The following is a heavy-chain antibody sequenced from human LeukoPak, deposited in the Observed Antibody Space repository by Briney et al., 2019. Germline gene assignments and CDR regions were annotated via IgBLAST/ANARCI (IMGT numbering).Heavy chain of an antibody. CDR2: ISGSGGST. CDR1: GFTFSSYA. V-gene: IGHV3-23*01. CDR3: ARERGDPPYYYYYMDV. J-gene: IGHJ6*03. Sequence: GGSLRLSCAASGFTFSSYAMSWVRQAPGKGLEWVSAISGSGGSTYYADSVKGRFTISRDNSKNTLYLQMNSLRAEDTAVYYCARERGDPPYYYYYMDVWGKGTTVTVSS. D-gene: IGHD4-17*01.